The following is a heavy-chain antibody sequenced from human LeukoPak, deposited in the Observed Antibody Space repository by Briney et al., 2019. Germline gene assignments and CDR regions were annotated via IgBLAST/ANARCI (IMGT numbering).Heavy chain of an antibody. CDR3: ARDKGKNYFDY. Sequence: GGSLRLSCAASGFTFSSYAMHWVRQAPGKGLEWVAVIWYDGSNKYYADSVKGRFTISRDNSKNTLYLQMNSLRAEDTAVYYCARDKGKNYFDYWGQGTLVTVSS. J-gene: IGHJ4*02. CDR1: GFTFSSYA. CDR2: IWYDGSNK. V-gene: IGHV3-33*08.